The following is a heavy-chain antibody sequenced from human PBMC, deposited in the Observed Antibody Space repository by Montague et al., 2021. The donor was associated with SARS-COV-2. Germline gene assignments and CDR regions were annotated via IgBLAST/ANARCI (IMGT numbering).Heavy chain of an antibody. CDR2: IRGDGDKT. Sequence: SLRLSCAASGFSFDTYGMSWVRQAPGQGLEWVSSIRGDGDKTYYSGSVKGRFTISRDTSSNTLNLQMNSLRAEDTAIYFCAKQRGPATTTFGYWGQGTLVTVSS. CDR1: GFSFDTYG. D-gene: IGHD1/OR15-1a*01. CDR3: AKQRGPATTTFGY. J-gene: IGHJ4*02. V-gene: IGHV3-23*01.